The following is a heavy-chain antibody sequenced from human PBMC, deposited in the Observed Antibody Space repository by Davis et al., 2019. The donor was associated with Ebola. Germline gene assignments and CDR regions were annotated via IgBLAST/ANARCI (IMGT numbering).Heavy chain of an antibody. CDR3: AREDSVVSRGMDV. CDR2: IWYDGSNK. J-gene: IGHJ6*02. CDR1: GFTFSSYG. V-gene: IGHV3-33*01. Sequence: GESLKISCAASGFTFSSYGMHWVRQAPGKGLEWVAVIWYDGSNKYYADSVKGRFTISRDNSKNTLYLQMNSLRAEDTAVYYCAREDSVVSRGMDVWGQGTTVTVSS. D-gene: IGHD2-2*01.